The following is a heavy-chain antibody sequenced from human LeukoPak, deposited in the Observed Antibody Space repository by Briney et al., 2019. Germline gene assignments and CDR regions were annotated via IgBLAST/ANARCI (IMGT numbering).Heavy chain of an antibody. J-gene: IGHJ5*02. V-gene: IGHV1-18*01. Sequence: ASVKVSCKASGYTFTSYGISWVRQAPGQGLEWMGWISAYNGNTNYAQKLQGRVTMTTDTSTSTAYMELRSLRSDDTAVYYCARTLLIAAAGFWLDPWGQGTLVTVSS. D-gene: IGHD6-13*01. CDR3: ARTLLIAAAGFWLDP. CDR1: GYTFTSYG. CDR2: ISAYNGNT.